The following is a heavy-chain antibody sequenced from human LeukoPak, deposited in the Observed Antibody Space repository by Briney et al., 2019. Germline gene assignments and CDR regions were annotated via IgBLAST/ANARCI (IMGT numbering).Heavy chain of an antibody. D-gene: IGHD2-2*01. V-gene: IGHV1-69*06. Sequence: SVKVSCKASGGTFSSYAISWVRQAPGQGLEWMGGIIPIFGTANYAQKFQGRVTITADKSTSTAYMELSSLRSEDTAVYYCARNSSIPAATYYYSGMEVWGKGTTVTVSS. J-gene: IGHJ6*04. CDR2: IIPIFGTA. CDR1: GGTFSSYA. CDR3: ARNSSIPAATYYYSGMEV.